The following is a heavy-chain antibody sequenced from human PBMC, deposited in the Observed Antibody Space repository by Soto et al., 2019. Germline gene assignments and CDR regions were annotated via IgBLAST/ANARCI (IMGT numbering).Heavy chain of an antibody. CDR2: IIPMLGVA. V-gene: IGHV1-69*02. CDR3: TIGSWSGEVFDV. Sequence: QVQLVQSGAEVKKPGSSVKVSCKPSGGTFSTYSIFWVRQAPGQGLEWMGRIIPMLGVANYAQKFQGRVTITTDKSTTTVYRELSSLRSEDTALYYCTIGSWSGEVFDVWGQGTMVTGSS. CDR1: GGTFSTYS. J-gene: IGHJ3*01. D-gene: IGHD2-21*01.